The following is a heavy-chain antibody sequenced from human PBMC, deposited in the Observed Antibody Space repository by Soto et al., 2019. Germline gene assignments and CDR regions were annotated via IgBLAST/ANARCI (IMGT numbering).Heavy chain of an antibody. V-gene: IGHV1-18*01. CDR1: GYTFTSYG. CDR3: AREADDFWSGEKENYYMDV. D-gene: IGHD3-3*01. Sequence: QVQLVQSGAEVKKPGASVKVSCKASGYTFTSYGISWVRQAPGQGLEWMGWISAYNGNTNYAQKLQGRVTMTTDTSTSTAYMELRSLRSDDTAVYYCAREADDFWSGEKENYYMDVWGKGTTVTVSS. CDR2: ISAYNGNT. J-gene: IGHJ6*03.